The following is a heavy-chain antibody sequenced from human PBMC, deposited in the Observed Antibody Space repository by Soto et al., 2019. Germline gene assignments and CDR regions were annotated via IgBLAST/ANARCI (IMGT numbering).Heavy chain of an antibody. V-gene: IGHV4-61*03. J-gene: IGHJ6*02. CDR1: GDSVTSGSYY. CDR3: AREWGLLPYYVMNV. Sequence: SETLSLTCIVSGDSVTSGSYYWTWLRQPPGKGLEWIGYISYTGRTKYNPSLQSRVTISVDTSKNDFSLNLSSVTAADTAVYFCAREWGLLPYYVMNVWGHGTAVTVPS. CDR2: ISYTGRT. D-gene: IGHD7-27*01.